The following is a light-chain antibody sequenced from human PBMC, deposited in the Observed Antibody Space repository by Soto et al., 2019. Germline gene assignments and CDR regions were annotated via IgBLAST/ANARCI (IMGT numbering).Light chain of an antibody. CDR3: QQYTNWWT. CDR1: QSVRSD. V-gene: IGKV3-15*01. J-gene: IGKJ1*01. Sequence: EIVMTQSPATLSVSPGDTATLSCRASQSVRSDLAWYQQKPGQAPRLLIYGVSTRATGVPARFSGSGSGTGFTLTISSLQSEDVAVYYCQQYTNWWTFGQGTKVDIK. CDR2: GVS.